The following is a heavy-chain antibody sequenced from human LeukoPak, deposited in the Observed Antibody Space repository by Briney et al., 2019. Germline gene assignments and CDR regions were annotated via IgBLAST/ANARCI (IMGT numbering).Heavy chain of an antibody. CDR1: GFSLHNYW. CDR2: IKSDGSST. Sequence: PGGSLRLSCAASGFSLHNYWMHWVRHAPRKGLMWVSRIKSDGSSTNYADSVKGRFTISRDNAKNTLYLQMNSLRAEDTAVYYCARNDYSGSYSGLAAFDVWGQGTMVTVSS. D-gene: IGHD1-26*01. J-gene: IGHJ3*01. CDR3: ARNDYSGSYSGLAAFDV. V-gene: IGHV3-74*01.